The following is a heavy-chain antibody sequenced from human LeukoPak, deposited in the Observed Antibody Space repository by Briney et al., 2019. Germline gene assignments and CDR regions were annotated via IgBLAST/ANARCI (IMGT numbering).Heavy chain of an antibody. CDR2: IYYSGST. Sequence: SETLSLTCTVSGGSISSYYWSWIRQPPGKGLEWIGYIYYSGSTNYNPSLKSRVTISVDTSKNQFSLKLSSVTAPDTAVHYCARASGRDGYNSDYWGQGTLVTVSS. D-gene: IGHD5-24*01. J-gene: IGHJ4*02. CDR1: GGSISSYY. CDR3: ARASGRDGYNSDY. V-gene: IGHV4-59*01.